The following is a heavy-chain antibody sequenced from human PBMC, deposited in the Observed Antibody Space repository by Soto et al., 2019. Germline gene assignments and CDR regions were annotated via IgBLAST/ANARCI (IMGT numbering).Heavy chain of an antibody. Sequence: GGSLRLSCAASGFTFSSYSMNWVRQAPGKGLEWVSSISSSSSYIYYADSVKGRFTISRDNAKNSLYLQMNSLRAEDTAVYYCARDSGYDFWSGYYGGWDYFDYWGQGTLVTVSS. J-gene: IGHJ4*02. V-gene: IGHV3-21*01. CDR2: ISSSSSYI. CDR3: ARDSGYDFWSGYYGGWDYFDY. CDR1: GFTFSSYS. D-gene: IGHD3-3*01.